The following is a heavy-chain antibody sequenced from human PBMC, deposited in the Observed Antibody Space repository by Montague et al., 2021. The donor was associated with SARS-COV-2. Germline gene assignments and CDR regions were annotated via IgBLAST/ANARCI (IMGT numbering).Heavy chain of an antibody. J-gene: IGHJ6*02. D-gene: IGHD3-10*01. V-gene: IGHV4-4*08. Sequence: SETLSLTCTVSGGSINSFYWGWVRQPPGRGLEWIGRIYTSGSTNYNPSLKSRVTISVDTSKNQFSLKLSSVTAADTAVYYCARVGVGTMVRGVIPAYYYYGMDVWGQGTTVTVSS. CDR2: IYTSGST. CDR1: GGSINSFY. CDR3: ARVGVGTMVRGVIPAYYYYGMDV.